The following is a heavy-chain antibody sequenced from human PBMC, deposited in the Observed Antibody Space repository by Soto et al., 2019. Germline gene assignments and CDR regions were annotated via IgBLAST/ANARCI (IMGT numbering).Heavy chain of an antibody. D-gene: IGHD2-15*01. V-gene: IGHV3-30-3*01. Sequence: QVQLVESGGGVVQPGRSLRLSCAASGFTFSSYAMYWVRQAPGKGLEWVAVISYDGSNKYYADSVKGRFTISRDNSKNTLYLQMNSLRAEDTAVYYCAREGGDIVVVVAATQEYFDYWGQGTLVTVSS. CDR2: ISYDGSNK. J-gene: IGHJ4*02. CDR1: GFTFSSYA. CDR3: AREGGDIVVVVAATQEYFDY.